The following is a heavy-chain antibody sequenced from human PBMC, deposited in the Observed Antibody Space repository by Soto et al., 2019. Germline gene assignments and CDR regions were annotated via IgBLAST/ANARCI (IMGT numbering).Heavy chain of an antibody. J-gene: IGHJ4*02. CDR1: GFTFSSYS. CDR3: TRDPRGVLVAPPRY. D-gene: IGHD2-8*01. V-gene: IGHV3-23*01. Sequence: GGSLRLSCAVSGFTFSSYSMSWVRQAPGKGLEWVSAISGSDGSTYFADSVKGRFTISRDNSKNTLYLQMNSLKTEDTAVYYCTRDPRGVLVAPPRYRGQGTLVTVSS. CDR2: ISGSDGST.